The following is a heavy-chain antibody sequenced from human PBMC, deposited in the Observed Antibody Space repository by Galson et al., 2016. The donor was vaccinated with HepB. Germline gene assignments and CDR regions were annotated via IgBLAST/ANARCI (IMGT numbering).Heavy chain of an antibody. D-gene: IGHD4-23*01. Sequence: SLRLSCAATGFTFNTYAMAWVRQAPGKGLEWVSGFSGRGDSTYYADSVKGRFTISRDNSKSTLYLQMSSLRVEDTALYYCVDDHGGLDCFDFWGQGTMVTVSS. CDR1: GFTFNTYA. CDR2: FSGRGDST. J-gene: IGHJ3*01. CDR3: VDDHGGLDCFDF. V-gene: IGHV3-23*01.